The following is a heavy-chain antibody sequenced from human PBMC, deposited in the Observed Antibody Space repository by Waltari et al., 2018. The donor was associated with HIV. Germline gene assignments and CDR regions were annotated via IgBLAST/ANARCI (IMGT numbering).Heavy chain of an antibody. J-gene: IGHJ3*01. CDR2: VSSSTNTI. CDR3: ARVGTCFDV. Sequence: QLVESGGALVQPGESLRLSCEASGFNFSNYAMNWGRQAPGKGLEWIAYVSSSTNTIYYAGSVKGRFTISRDNAGNLLYLQMNSLRAEDTAVYYCARVGTCFDVWGQGTVVTVSS. D-gene: IGHD7-27*01. V-gene: IGHV3-48*01. CDR1: GFNFSNYA.